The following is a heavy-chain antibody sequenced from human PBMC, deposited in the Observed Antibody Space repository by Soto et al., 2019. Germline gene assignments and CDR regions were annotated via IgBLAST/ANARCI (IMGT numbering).Heavy chain of an antibody. CDR3: AKNFASGWSRRDALDI. CDR2: VSGSGAST. Sequence: VQLLESGGGLVQPGGSLRLSCAASGFTFSQYAMSWVRQAPGKGLEWVSIVSGSGASTTYADSVKGRFAMSRDNSKNMLYLHMNSLRIDDTAVYYCAKNFASGWSRRDALDIWGQGTIVPVSS. J-gene: IGHJ3*02. V-gene: IGHV3-23*01. CDR1: GFTFSQYA. D-gene: IGHD6-13*01.